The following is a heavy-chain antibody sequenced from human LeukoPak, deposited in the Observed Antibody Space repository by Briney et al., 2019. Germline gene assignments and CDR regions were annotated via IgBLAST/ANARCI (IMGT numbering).Heavy chain of an antibody. V-gene: IGHV3-48*03. CDR2: ISSGGSTI. J-gene: IGHJ4*02. D-gene: IGHD1-14*01. CDR1: GFTFSSYE. Sequence: GGSLRLSCAASGFTFSSYEMNWVRQAPGKGLEWVSYISSGGSTIYYADSVKGRFTISRDNAKNSLYLQMNSLRAEDTAVYYCARETVTDPSGMGYWGQGTLVTVSS. CDR3: ARETVTDPSGMGY.